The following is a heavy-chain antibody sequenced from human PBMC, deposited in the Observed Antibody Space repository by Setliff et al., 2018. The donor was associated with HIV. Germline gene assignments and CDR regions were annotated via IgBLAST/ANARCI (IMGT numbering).Heavy chain of an antibody. J-gene: IGHJ4*02. CDR2: ISGVGTRT. CDR1: GFSFESHW. D-gene: IGHD2-8*02. V-gene: IGHV3-74*01. Sequence: PGGSLRLSCAASGFSFESHWMHWVRQSPGKGLVWISRISGVGTRTAYADSAKGRFTISRDNAANTLYLQVDGLRGEDSAVYYCVRDRIEGRTVFDTWGLGTLVTVSS. CDR3: VRDRIEGRTVFDT.